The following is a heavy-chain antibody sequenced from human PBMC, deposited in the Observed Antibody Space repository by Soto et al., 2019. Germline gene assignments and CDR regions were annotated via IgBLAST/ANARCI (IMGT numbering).Heavy chain of an antibody. CDR1: GGSFTSHV. CDR3: ARDKSESTGWHQFDI. V-gene: IGHV4-34*01. D-gene: IGHD7-27*01. Sequence: XATLSLTCTVSGGSFTSHVWSWVRQPPGKGLEWIGEVSHSGNTKYYPSLRSRVTLSVDSSKNQISLALTSVTAADTAVYYCARDKSESTGWHQFDIWGQGTLVTVSS. CDR2: VSHSGNT. J-gene: IGHJ4*02.